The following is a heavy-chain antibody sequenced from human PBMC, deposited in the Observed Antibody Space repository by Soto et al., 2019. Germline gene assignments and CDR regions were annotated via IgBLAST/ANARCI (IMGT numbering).Heavy chain of an antibody. Sequence: QVQLVQSGAEVKKPGASVKVSCKASGYTFTSYDINWVRQATGQGLEWMGWMNTNSGNTGYAQKFQGRVTMTRNTSISTAYMELSSLRSEDTAVYYCARAPSIAARYYFDYWGQGTLVTVSS. CDR1: GYTFTSYD. CDR3: ARAPSIAARYYFDY. D-gene: IGHD6-6*01. J-gene: IGHJ4*02. V-gene: IGHV1-8*01. CDR2: MNTNSGNT.